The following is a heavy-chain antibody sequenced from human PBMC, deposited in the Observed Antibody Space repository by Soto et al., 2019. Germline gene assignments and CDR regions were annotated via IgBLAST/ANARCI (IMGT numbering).Heavy chain of an antibody. CDR1: GGSITKNFYY. D-gene: IGHD1-26*01. V-gene: IGHV4-39*02. CDR3: ARGWWEREGYLMDV. J-gene: IGHJ6*02. CDR2: IYYSGRT. Sequence: SETLSLTCTVSGGSITKNFYYWGWIRQPPGKGLEWIGSIYYSGRTYYNPSLKSRLTMSLDASKNQFSLKLTPMTAADTAVYYCARGWWEREGYLMDVWGQGTTVTV.